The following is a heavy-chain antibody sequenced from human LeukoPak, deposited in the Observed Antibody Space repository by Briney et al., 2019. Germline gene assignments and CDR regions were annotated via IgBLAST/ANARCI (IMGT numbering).Heavy chain of an antibody. V-gene: IGHV3-23*01. CDR2: IHKTGDYT. CDR1: GFTFNNYA. Sequence: GSLRLSCAASGFTFNNYALSWVRQAPGKGLEWVSAIHKTGDYTYYTDSVKGRFAISRDSSKSMLYLEMNSLRDEDTAIYYCAKELGHALPFDYWGQGTLVTVSS. CDR3: AKELGHALPFDY. D-gene: IGHD2-2*01. J-gene: IGHJ4*02.